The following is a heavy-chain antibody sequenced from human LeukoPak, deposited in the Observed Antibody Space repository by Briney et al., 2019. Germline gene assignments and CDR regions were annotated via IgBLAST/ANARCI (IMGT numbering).Heavy chain of an antibody. J-gene: IGHJ4*02. CDR1: GYTFTSYG. D-gene: IGHD3-22*01. CDR3: ARDNWAYYYDSSGRADY. V-gene: IGHV1-18*01. Sequence: ASVKVSCKASGYTFTSYGISWVRQAPGQRLEWMGWISAYNGNTNYAQKLQGRVTMTTDTSTSTAYMELRSLRSDDTAVYYCARDNWAYYYDSSGRADYWGQGTLVTVSS. CDR2: ISAYNGNT.